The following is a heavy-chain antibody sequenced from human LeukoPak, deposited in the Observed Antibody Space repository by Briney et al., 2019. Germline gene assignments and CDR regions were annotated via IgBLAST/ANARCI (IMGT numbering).Heavy chain of an antibody. J-gene: IGHJ4*02. V-gene: IGHV4-34*01. D-gene: IGHD2-15*01. CDR3: ARDLLLGYCSGGSCSD. CDR2: INHSGST. Sequence: SETLSLTCAVSGGSFSGYYWSWIRQPPGKGLEWIGEINHSGSTNYNPSLKSRVTISVDTSKNQFSLKLSSVTAADTAVYYCARDLLLGYCSGGSCSDWGQGTLVTVSS. CDR1: GGSFSGYY.